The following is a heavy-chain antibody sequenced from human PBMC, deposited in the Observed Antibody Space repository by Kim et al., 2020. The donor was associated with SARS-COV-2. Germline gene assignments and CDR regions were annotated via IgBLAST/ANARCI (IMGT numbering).Heavy chain of an antibody. CDR3: ARGLGFGELLYPPSTNWFDP. CDR2: INHSGST. V-gene: IGHV4-34*01. D-gene: IGHD3-10*01. CDR1: GGSFSGYY. Sequence: SETLSLTCAVYGGSFSGYYWSWIRQPPGKGLEWIGEINHSGSTNYNPSLKSRVTISVDTSKNQFSLKLSSVTAADTAVYYCARGLGFGELLYPPSTNWFDPWGQGTLVTVSS. J-gene: IGHJ5*02.